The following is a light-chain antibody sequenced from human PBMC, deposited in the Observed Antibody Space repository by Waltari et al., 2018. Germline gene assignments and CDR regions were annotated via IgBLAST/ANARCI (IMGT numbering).Light chain of an antibody. CDR2: TLS. J-gene: IGKJ4*01. V-gene: IGKV2-40*01. Sequence: DIVMTQTPLSLPVTPGEPASISCRSSQSLLDSDDGNTYLDWYLQKPGQSPQLLIYTLSYRASGVPDRFSGSGSGTDFTLTISSLEPEDFAVYYCLHRGNWPLGFGGGTKVEIK. CDR1: QSLLDSDDGNTY. CDR3: LHRGNWPLG.